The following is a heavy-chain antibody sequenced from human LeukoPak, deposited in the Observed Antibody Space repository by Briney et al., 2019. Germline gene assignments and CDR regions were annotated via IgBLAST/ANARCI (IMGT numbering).Heavy chain of an antibody. CDR2: ISSGGTYK. V-gene: IGHV3-21*01. CDR1: GFTFSSYA. CDR3: ARPTTVTTISADAFDI. Sequence: GGSLRLSCAASGFTFSSYAMSWARQAPGKGLEWVSSISSGGTYKYYADSVKGRFTISRDNAQNSLYLQMNSLRAEDSSVYYCARPTTVTTISADAFDIWGQGTMVTVSS. D-gene: IGHD4-17*01. J-gene: IGHJ3*02.